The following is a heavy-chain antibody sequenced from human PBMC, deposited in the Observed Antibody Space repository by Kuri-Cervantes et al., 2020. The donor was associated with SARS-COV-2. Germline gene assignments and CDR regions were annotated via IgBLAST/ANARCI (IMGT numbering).Heavy chain of an antibody. D-gene: IGHD3-16*01. J-gene: IGHJ3*02. Sequence: ASVKVSCKASGYTFTGYYMHWVRQAPRQGLEWMGWINPNSGGTNYAQKFQGRVTMTRDTSISTAYMELSRLRSDDTTVYYCARDGGKHIVVDAFDIWGQGTMVTVSS. CDR3: ARDGGKHIVVDAFDI. CDR2: INPNSGGT. V-gene: IGHV1-2*02. CDR1: GYTFTGYY.